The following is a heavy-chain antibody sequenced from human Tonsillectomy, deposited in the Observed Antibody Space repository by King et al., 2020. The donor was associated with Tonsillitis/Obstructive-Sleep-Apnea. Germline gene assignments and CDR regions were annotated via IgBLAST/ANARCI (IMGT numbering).Heavy chain of an antibody. CDR3: ARDHHYYDSSGYYPGDY. D-gene: IGHD3-22*01. J-gene: IGHJ4*02. CDR1: GYTFISYG. Sequence: QLVQSGAEVKKPGASVKVSCKASGYTFISYGISWVRQAPGQGLEWMGWISAYNGNTNYANYARKLQGRVTMTTDTSTSTAYMELRSLRSDDTAVYYCARDHHYYDSSGYYPGDYWGQGTLVTVSS. CDR2: ISAYNGNTNYA. V-gene: IGHV1-18*01.